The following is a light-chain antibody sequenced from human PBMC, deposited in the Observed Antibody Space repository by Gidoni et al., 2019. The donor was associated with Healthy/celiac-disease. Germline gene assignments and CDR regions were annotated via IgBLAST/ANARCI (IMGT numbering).Light chain of an antibody. J-gene: IGKJ1*01. CDR1: QGISNS. CDR2: AAS. V-gene: IGKV1-NL1*01. CDR3: QQYYSTPTWT. Sequence: DIQMTQSSSSLSASVGDRVTITCRASQGISNSLAWYQQKPGKAPKLLLYAASRLESGVPSRFSGSGSGTDYTLTISSLQPEDFATYYCQQYYSTPTWTFGQGTKVEI.